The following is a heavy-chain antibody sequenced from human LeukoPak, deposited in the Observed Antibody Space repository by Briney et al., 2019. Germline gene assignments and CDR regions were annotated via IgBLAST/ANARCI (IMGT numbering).Heavy chain of an antibody. CDR3: ASYYYDSSGYYYVVGFDY. D-gene: IGHD3-22*01. J-gene: IGHJ4*02. CDR1: GGTFSSYA. Sequence: GSSVKVSCKASGGTFSSYAISWVRQAPGQGLEWMGRIIPILGIANYALKCQGRVTITADKSTSTAYMELSSLRSEDTAVYYCASYYYDSSGYYYVVGFDYWGQGTLVTVSS. CDR2: IIPILGIA. V-gene: IGHV1-69*04.